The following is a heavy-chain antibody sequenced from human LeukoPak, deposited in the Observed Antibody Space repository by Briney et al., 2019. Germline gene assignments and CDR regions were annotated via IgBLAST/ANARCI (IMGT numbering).Heavy chain of an antibody. D-gene: IGHD3-16*01. Sequence: SETLSLTCSVSGGSLSSYSWSWIRQPPGKGLEWIGRIYASGATIYNPSLQSRISISVDTSNNHFSLHLTSVTAADTAVYYCARRMLEARKSSATTWFDTWGQGTLVTAS. CDR2: IYASGAT. V-gene: IGHV4-4*07. CDR3: ARRMLEARKSSATTWFDT. CDR1: GGSLSSYS. J-gene: IGHJ5*02.